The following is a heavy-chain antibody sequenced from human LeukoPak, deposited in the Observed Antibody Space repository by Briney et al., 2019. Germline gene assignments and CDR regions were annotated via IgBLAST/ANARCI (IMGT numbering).Heavy chain of an antibody. Sequence: PGGSLRLYCAASVFTFSRYWMHWVRQAPGKGLVWVSRINSDGSSTSYADSVKGRFTISRDNAKNTLYLQMNSLRAEDTAEHYCARVADSYSSSGEAFDIWGQGTMLTVSS. D-gene: IGHD6-13*01. V-gene: IGHV3-74*01. CDR3: ARVADSYSSSGEAFDI. CDR1: VFTFSRYW. CDR2: INSDGSST. J-gene: IGHJ3*02.